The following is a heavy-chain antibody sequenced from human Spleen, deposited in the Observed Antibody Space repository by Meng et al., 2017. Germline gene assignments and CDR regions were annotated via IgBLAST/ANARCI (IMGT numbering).Heavy chain of an antibody. J-gene: IGHJ6*02. CDR3: ARESRMGDFWSAYDYYNYEMDV. Sequence: GGSLRLSCAASGFSVSRYGMHWVRQAPGKGLEWVAVIWFDGTKKYYAASVKGRFTISRDNSKNTLYLQVDSLRAEDTAVYYCARESRMGDFWSAYDYYNYEMDVWGQGTTVTVSS. CDR1: GFSVSRYG. D-gene: IGHD3-3*01. CDR2: IWFDGTKK. V-gene: IGHV3-33*01.